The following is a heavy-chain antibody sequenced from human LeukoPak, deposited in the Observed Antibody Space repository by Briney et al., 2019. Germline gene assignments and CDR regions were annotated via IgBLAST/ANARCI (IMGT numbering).Heavy chain of an antibody. V-gene: IGHV5-51*01. D-gene: IGHD2-15*01. CDR3: ARRRRGYCSGGNCYAPFDQ. CDR2: IWPDDSGT. Sequence: GESLKISCKASGYTFTNYWIGWVRQKPGVGLEWMGIIWPDDSGTRYNPSFQGQLTISADKSINTAYLQWSSLKAADTAVYFCARRRRGYCSGGNCYAPFDQWGQGTLVTVSS. CDR1: GYTFTNYW. J-gene: IGHJ4*02.